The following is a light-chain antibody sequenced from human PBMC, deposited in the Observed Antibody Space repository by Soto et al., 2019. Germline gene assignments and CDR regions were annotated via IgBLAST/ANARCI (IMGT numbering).Light chain of an antibody. CDR1: QAISSW. J-gene: IGKJ4*01. V-gene: IGKV1-12*01. Sequence: DIQMTQSPSSVSASVGDRVTITCRASQAISSWVAWYQQKPGKAPNLLIYGASSVQSGVPSRFSGSGSGTYVTLTINSLQPEDSATYYCQQTYRFPLTFGGGTQVEIK. CDR2: GAS. CDR3: QQTYRFPLT.